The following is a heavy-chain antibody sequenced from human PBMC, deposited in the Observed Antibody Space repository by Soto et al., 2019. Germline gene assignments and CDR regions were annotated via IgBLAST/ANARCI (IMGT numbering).Heavy chain of an antibody. CDR2: INHGGST. D-gene: IGHD3-22*01. CDR1: GGSFSGHY. Sequence: PSETLSLTCAVYGGSFSGHYWSWIRQPPGKGLEWIGEINHGGSTHYNPSLKSRVILSVDTSKNQFSLKLTSLTAADTAVYSCARAPALSLGVRGAAPYSSHCGSWGQGTLVTV. V-gene: IGHV4-34*01. CDR3: ARAPALSLGVRGAAPYSSHCGS. J-gene: IGHJ4*02.